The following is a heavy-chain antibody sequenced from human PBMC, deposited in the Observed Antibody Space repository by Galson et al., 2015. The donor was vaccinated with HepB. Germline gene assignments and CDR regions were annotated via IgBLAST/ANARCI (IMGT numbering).Heavy chain of an antibody. D-gene: IGHD4/OR15-4a*01. V-gene: IGHV1-69-2*01. Sequence: VKVSCKVSGYTFTDYYMHWMQQAPGKGLEWMGLVDPEDGETIYAEKFQGRVTITADTSTDTAYMELSSLRSEDTAVYYCATGAVAELTTRNEAFDIWGQGTMVTVSS. CDR2: VDPEDGET. CDR1: GYTFTDYY. J-gene: IGHJ3*02. CDR3: ATGAVAELTTRNEAFDI.